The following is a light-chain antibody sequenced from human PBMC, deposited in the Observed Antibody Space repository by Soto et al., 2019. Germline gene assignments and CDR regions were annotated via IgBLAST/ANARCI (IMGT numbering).Light chain of an antibody. J-gene: IGKJ4*01. CDR2: GAS. Sequence: DIRVIQSPSSLSASVGDRVTITCRASLRISKYLNWYQQEPGKAPKLLIFGASTLQSGVPSRFSGSGSGTEFTLTITSLQPEDSATYYCQQSHSTPLTFGGGTKVEI. V-gene: IGKV1-39*01. CDR3: QQSHSTPLT. CDR1: LRISKY.